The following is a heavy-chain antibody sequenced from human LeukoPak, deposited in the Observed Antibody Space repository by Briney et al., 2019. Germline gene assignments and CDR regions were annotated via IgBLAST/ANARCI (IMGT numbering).Heavy chain of an antibody. Sequence: ASVKVSCKASGYTFTINSISWVRPAPRQGLEWMAWIIAYIGNTHSTQKLQGTVTLTTDTSPSTAYMELRTLRSDATPVYSCARSTPSYHLPGYGGKGTLVAVPS. D-gene: IGHD2-2*01. V-gene: IGHV1-18*01. CDR1: GYTFTINS. CDR3: ARSTPSYHLPGY. CDR2: IIAYIGNT. J-gene: IGHJ4*02.